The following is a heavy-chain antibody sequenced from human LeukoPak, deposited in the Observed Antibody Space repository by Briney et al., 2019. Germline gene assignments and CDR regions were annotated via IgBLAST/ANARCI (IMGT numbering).Heavy chain of an antibody. V-gene: IGHV3-21*01. D-gene: IGHD5-12*01. CDR3: ARAARRDGYNPVGY. CDR1: GFTFSSYG. CDR2: ISSTSSYI. J-gene: IGHJ4*02. Sequence: GGSLRLSCAASGFTFSSYGMHWVRQAPGKGLEWVSSISSTSSYIYYADSVAGRFTISRDNAKNSLYLQMNSLRAEDTAVYYCARAARRDGYNPVGYWGQGPLVTVSS.